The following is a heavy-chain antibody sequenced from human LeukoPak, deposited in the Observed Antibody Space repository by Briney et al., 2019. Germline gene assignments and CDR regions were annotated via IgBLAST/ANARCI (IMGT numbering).Heavy chain of an antibody. Sequence: GGSLRLSCAASGFTFSSYWMSWVRQAPGKGLEWVANIKQDGSENYYVDSVEGRFTISRDNAKNSLYLQMNSLRAEDTAVYYCARDGYYDSSGYFGWGQGTLVTVSS. CDR1: GFTFSSYW. CDR3: ARDGYYDSSGYFG. CDR2: IKQDGSEN. D-gene: IGHD3-22*01. V-gene: IGHV3-7*01. J-gene: IGHJ4*02.